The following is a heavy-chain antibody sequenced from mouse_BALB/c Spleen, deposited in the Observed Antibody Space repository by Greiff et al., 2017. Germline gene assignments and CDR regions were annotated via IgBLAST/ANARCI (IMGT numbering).Heavy chain of an antibody. CDR1: GYTFTSYW. CDR3: ARYDYDVGDY. CDR2: INPSNGRT. D-gene: IGHD2-4*01. J-gene: IGHJ2*01. V-gene: IGHV1S81*02. Sequence: QVQLQQPGAELVKPGASVTLSCKASGYTFTSYWMHWVKQRPGQGLEWIGEINPSNGRTNYNEKFKSKATLAVDKSSSTAYMQLSSLTSEDSAVYYCARYDYDVGDYWGQGTTVTVSS.